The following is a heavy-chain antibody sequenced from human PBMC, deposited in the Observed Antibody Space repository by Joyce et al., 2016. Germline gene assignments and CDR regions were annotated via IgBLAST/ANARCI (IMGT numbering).Heavy chain of an antibody. CDR2: ISDSGTTT. J-gene: IGHJ4*02. CDR1: GFQFKNYE. CDR3: AREETVAAAPNRGFDY. Sequence: VQLVESGGGLVQPGRSLSLSCAASGFQFKNYEMNWVRQAQGKGLEWVSYISDSGTTTYDADSVKGRFTISRDNARSSLTLQMDSLRADDTAIYFCAREETVAAAPNRGFDYWGQGILVTVSS. D-gene: IGHD2-15*01. V-gene: IGHV3-48*03.